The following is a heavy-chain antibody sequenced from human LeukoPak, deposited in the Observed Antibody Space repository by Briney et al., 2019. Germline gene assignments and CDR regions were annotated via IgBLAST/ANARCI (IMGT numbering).Heavy chain of an antibody. CDR3: ARPVWEAVAGSFDY. V-gene: IGHV4-38-2*02. CDR2: IYHAGAT. D-gene: IGHD6-19*01. Sequence: SETLCLTCTVSDYYISSGHYWGWIRQPPGKGLEWIGNIYHAGATYHNPSLKSRVTVSVDTSKNQFSLKLSSVTAADTTVYYCARPVWEAVAGSFDYRGQGTLVTVSS. CDR1: DYYISSGHY. J-gene: IGHJ4*02.